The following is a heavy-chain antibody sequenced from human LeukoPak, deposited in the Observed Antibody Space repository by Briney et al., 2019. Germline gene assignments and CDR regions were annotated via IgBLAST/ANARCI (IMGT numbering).Heavy chain of an antibody. CDR2: ISAYNGNT. CDR3: ARSILGSWYDNWFDP. Sequence: GASVKVSCKASGYTFTSYGISWVRQAPGQGLEWMGWISAYNGNTNYAQKLQGRVTMTTDTSTSTAYMELRSLRSDDTAVYYCARSILGSWYDNWFDPWGQGTLVTVSS. CDR1: GYTFTSYG. J-gene: IGHJ5*02. V-gene: IGHV1-18*01. D-gene: IGHD6-13*01.